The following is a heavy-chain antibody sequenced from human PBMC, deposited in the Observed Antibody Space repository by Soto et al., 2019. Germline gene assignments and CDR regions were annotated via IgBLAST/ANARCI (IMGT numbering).Heavy chain of an antibody. D-gene: IGHD1-26*01. CDR2: IYPGDSDT. CDR1: WYSFTSYW. J-gene: IGHJ6*02. V-gene: IGHV5-51*01. Sequence: GESLKISCKGSWYSFTSYWIGWVRQMPRKGLEGVGIIYPGDSDTRYSPSFQGQVTIPADKSNSPPHLPWSSLKASDTAMYYCARFRWELLYYYYYGMDVWGRGTTVTVSS. CDR3: ARFRWELLYYYYYGMDV.